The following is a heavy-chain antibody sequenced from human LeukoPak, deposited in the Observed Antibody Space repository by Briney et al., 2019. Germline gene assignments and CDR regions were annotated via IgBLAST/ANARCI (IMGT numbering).Heavy chain of an antibody. D-gene: IGHD4-17*01. CDR1: GFTFRNYG. V-gene: IGHV3-48*03. Sequence: PGGSLRLSCAASGFTFRNYGMNWVRQAPGKGLEWVSYISSSGSTIYYADSVKGRLTISRDNAKNSLYLQMNSLRAEDTAVYYCRGDYDEYYGMDVWGQGTTVTVSS. CDR2: ISSSGSTI. J-gene: IGHJ6*02. CDR3: RGDYDEYYGMDV.